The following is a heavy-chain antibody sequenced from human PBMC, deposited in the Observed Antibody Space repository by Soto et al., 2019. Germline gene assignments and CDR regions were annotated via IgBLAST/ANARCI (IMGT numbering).Heavy chain of an antibody. CDR3: ARGAYYDSSGYPLRYYYYGMDV. D-gene: IGHD3-22*01. Sequence: GSLRLSCAASGFTFSSYDMHWVRQATGKGLEWVSAIGTAGDTYYPGSVKGRFTISRENAKNSLYLQMNSLRAGDTAVYYCARGAYYDSSGYPLRYYYYGMDVWGQGTTVTVSS. CDR1: GFTFSSYD. J-gene: IGHJ6*02. CDR2: IGTAGDT. V-gene: IGHV3-13*01.